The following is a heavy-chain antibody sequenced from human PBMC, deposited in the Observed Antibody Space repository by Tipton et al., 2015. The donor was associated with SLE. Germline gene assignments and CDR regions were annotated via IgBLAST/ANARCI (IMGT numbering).Heavy chain of an antibody. V-gene: IGHV3-9*01. D-gene: IGHD5-18*01. J-gene: IGHJ4*02. CDR2: ISWNSGSI. CDR1: GFTFDDYA. Sequence: VQLVQSGGGLVQPGRSLRLSCAASGFTFDDYAMHWVRQAPGKGLEWVSGISWNSGSIGYADSVKGRFTISRDNAKNSLYLQMNSLRTEDTALYYCAKEDTTMDAIDYWGQGTLVTVSS. CDR3: AKEDTTMDAIDY.